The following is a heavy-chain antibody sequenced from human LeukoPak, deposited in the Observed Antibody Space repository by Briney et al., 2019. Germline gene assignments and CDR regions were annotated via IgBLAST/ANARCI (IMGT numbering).Heavy chain of an antibody. CDR1: GFTFSSYA. V-gene: IGHV3-23*01. CDR2: ISGSGGST. D-gene: IGHD6-19*01. Sequence: GGSLRLSCAASGFTFSSYAMSWVRQAPGKGLEWVSAISGSGGSTYYADSVKGRFTISRDNSKNTLYLQMNSLRAEDTAVYYCAKGTGYSSGWYREPPRAYYFDYWGQGTLVTVSS. J-gene: IGHJ4*02. CDR3: AKGTGYSSGWYREPPRAYYFDY.